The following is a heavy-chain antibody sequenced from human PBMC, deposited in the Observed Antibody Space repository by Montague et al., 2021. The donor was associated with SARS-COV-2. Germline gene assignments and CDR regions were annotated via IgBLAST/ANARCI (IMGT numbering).Heavy chain of an antibody. Sequence: SETLSLTCTVSGGSISSYYWSWIRQPPGKGLEWIGYIYFSRSTNXNPSLKSRVTISVDTSKNQFSLKLSSVTAADTAVYYCARDSRTDFDWLFPDSGSYYYYMDVWGKGTTVTVSS. V-gene: IGHV4-59*01. J-gene: IGHJ6*03. CDR2: IYFSRST. CDR3: ARDSRTDFDWLFPDSGSYYYYMDV. D-gene: IGHD3-9*01. CDR1: GGSISSYY.